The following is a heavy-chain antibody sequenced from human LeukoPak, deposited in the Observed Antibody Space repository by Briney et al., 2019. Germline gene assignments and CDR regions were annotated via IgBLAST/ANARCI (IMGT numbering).Heavy chain of an antibody. D-gene: IGHD2-2*01. V-gene: IGHV3-30*02. CDR2: IRYDESNT. J-gene: IGHJ4*02. CDR1: GFTFSSYG. CDR3: AKDVTVVPAAHFDY. Sequence: GGSLRLSCAASGFTFSSYGMHWVRQAPGKGLEWVTFIRYDESNTYYTDSVKGRFTISRDNSKNTLYLQMNSLRAEDTAVYYCAKDVTVVPAAHFDYWGQGTLVTVSS.